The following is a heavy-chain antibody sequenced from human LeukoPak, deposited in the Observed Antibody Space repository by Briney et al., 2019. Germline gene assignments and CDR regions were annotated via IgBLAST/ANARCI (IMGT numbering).Heavy chain of an antibody. V-gene: IGHV1-46*01. J-gene: IGHJ6*03. CDR1: GYTFTNYY. CDR2: INPGGRST. CDR3: ARVRYSSSWYPTNYYYMDV. D-gene: IGHD6-13*01. Sequence: ASVKVSCKASGYTFTNYYIHWVRQAPGQGLEWMGIINPGGRSTSYAQKFQGRVTMTTDTSTSTAYMELRSLRSDDTAVYYCARVRYSSSWYPTNYYYMDVWGKGTTVTVSS.